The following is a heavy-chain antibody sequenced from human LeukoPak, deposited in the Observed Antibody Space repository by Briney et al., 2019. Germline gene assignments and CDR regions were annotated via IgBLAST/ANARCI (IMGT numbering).Heavy chain of an antibody. Sequence: ASVKVSCKAAGYTLTNYGISWVRQAPGQGLEWMGWISAYDGNTNYAQKLQGRVTMTTDTSTSTAYMELRSLRSDDTAVYYCARDPGAYYYDSSGYSTVDYWGQGTLVTVSS. D-gene: IGHD3-22*01. CDR1: GYTLTNYG. CDR3: ARDPGAYYYDSSGYSTVDY. J-gene: IGHJ4*02. CDR2: ISAYDGNT. V-gene: IGHV1-18*01.